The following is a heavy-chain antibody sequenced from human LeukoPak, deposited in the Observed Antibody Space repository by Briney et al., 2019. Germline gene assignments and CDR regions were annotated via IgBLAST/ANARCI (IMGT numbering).Heavy chain of an antibody. Sequence: ASVKVSCKASGGTFSSYAISWVRQAPGQGLEWMGGIIPIFGTANYAQKFQGRVTITADESTSTAYMELSSLRSEDTAVYYCARAPYYYGSGSYYYYYYMDVWGKGTTVTISS. D-gene: IGHD3-10*01. CDR2: IIPIFGTA. V-gene: IGHV1-69*13. CDR3: ARAPYYYGSGSYYYYYYMDV. CDR1: GGTFSSYA. J-gene: IGHJ6*03.